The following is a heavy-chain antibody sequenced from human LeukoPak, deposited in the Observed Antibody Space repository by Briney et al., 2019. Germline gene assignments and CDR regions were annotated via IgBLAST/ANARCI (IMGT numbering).Heavy chain of an antibody. CDR3: ARAFNDGFGI. J-gene: IGHJ3*02. CDR1: GFTFRDYY. V-gene: IGHV3-11*04. CDR2: ITSSGSSM. Sequence: VGSLRLSCAASGFTFRDYYMGWIRQAPGKGLEWVSYITSSGSSMYNADSVKGRFTISRDNARNSLHLQMNSLRAEDTAVYFCARAFNDGFGIWGQGTMVTVSS.